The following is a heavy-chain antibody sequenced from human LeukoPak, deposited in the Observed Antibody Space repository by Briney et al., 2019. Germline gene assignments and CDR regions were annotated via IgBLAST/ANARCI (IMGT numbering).Heavy chain of an antibody. CDR2: NSSSGRT. CDR3: ARARYSDGFGWFDY. Sequence: SETLSLTCTVSSGSIINYFWNWFRQSPGKGLEWIGYNSSSGRTNSNPSLKSRVTISVDISKSQFSLKLRSVTAADTAVYYCARARYSDGFGWFDYWGQGALVIVSS. CDR1: SGSIINYF. D-gene: IGHD5-18*01. J-gene: IGHJ4*01. V-gene: IGHV4-59*01.